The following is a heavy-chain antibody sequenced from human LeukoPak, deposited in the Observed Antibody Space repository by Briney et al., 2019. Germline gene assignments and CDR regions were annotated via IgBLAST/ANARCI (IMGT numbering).Heavy chain of an antibody. J-gene: IGHJ4*02. Sequence: PGGSLRLSCAASGFTFSNYWMTWVRQAPGKGLEWAANIKQDGSEKYYVDSVKGRFTISRDKAKNSLYLQMNSLRAEDTAVYYCARLIGSYRYFDYWGQGTLVTVSS. CDR1: GFTFSNYW. CDR3: ARLIGSYRYFDY. D-gene: IGHD1-26*01. CDR2: IKQDGSEK. V-gene: IGHV3-7*01.